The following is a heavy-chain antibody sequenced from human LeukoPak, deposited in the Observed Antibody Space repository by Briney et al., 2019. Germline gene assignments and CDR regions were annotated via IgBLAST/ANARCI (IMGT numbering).Heavy chain of an antibody. CDR1: GFTFSGCW. J-gene: IGHJ4*02. V-gene: IGHV3-7*01. Sequence: GGSLRLSCAASGFTFSGCWMAWVRQAPGKGLEWVANIKQDGSDKYYLDSVKGRFTISKDNAKNSLYLQMNSLRAEDTAVYYCARTYYYDGRGYYPDYWGQGTLVTVSS. CDR3: ARTYYYDGRGYYPDY. D-gene: IGHD3-22*01. CDR2: IKQDGSDK.